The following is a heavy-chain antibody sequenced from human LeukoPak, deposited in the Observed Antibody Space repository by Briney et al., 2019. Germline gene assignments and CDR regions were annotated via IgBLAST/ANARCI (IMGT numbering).Heavy chain of an antibody. D-gene: IGHD6-19*01. CDR3: ARGYSSGWYLGKFDY. J-gene: IGHJ4*02. CDR2: ISYDASNK. CDR1: GFTFTSYA. V-gene: IGHV3-30*04. Sequence: PGRSLRLSCTASGFTFTSYAMHWVRQAPGKGLEWVAVISYDASNKYYADSVKGRFTISRDNSKNTLYLQVNSLRVEDTAGYYCARGYSSGWYLGKFDYWGQGTLVTVSS.